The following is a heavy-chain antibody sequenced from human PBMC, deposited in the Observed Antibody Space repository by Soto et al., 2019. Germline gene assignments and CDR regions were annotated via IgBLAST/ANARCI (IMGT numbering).Heavy chain of an antibody. Sequence: QVQLQESGPGLVKPSQTLSLTCTVSGGSIISGGYYWSWIRQHPGKGLEWIGYIYYSGTTYYNPSLKSRVTISVDTSNNQFSLKLSSVTAADTAVYYCAADTTGYYADYWGQGTLVTLSS. V-gene: IGHV4-31*03. D-gene: IGHD3-9*01. CDR1: GGSIISGGYY. CDR2: IYYSGTT. J-gene: IGHJ4*02. CDR3: AADTTGYYADY.